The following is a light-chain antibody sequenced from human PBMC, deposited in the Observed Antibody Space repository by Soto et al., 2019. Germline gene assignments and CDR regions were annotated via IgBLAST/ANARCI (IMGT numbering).Light chain of an antibody. CDR2: EAS. J-gene: IGKJ4*01. Sequence: VFTHSTLPLFLSPGQRATLSCRAAQSVSSNVGWYQQKPGQAPRLLISEASNRATGIPARFSGSGAGAEFTLTINSLQSEDFAVYYCQPYNNWPLTFGGGTKVVIK. CDR1: QSVSSN. CDR3: QPYNNWPLT. V-gene: IGKV3D-15*01.